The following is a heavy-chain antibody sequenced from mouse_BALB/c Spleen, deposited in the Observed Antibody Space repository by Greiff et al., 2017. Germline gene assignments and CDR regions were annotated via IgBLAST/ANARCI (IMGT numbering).Heavy chain of an antibody. CDR2: ISSGSSTI. V-gene: IGHV5-17*02. CDR3: ARTYYFDY. J-gene: IGHJ2*01. Sequence: EVKLMESGGGLVQPGGSRKLSCAASGFTFSSFGMHWVRQAPEKGLEWVAYISSGSSTIYYADTVKGRFTISGDNPKNTLFLQMTSLRSEDTAMYYCARTYYFDYWGQGTTLTVSS. CDR1: GFTFSSFG.